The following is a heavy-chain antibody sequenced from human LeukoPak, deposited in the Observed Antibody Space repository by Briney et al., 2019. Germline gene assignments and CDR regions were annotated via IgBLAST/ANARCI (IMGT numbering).Heavy chain of an antibody. CDR2: IKQDGSEK. J-gene: IGHJ6*02. Sequence: GGSLRLSCAAPGFTFSSYWMSWVRQAPGKGLEWVANIKQDGSEKYYVDSVKGRFTISRDNAKNSLYLQMNSLRAEDTAVYYCARIPGGAYYYYGMDVWGQGTTVTVSS. V-gene: IGHV3-7*01. CDR1: GFTFSSYW. CDR3: ARIPGGAYYYYGMDV. D-gene: IGHD1-14*01.